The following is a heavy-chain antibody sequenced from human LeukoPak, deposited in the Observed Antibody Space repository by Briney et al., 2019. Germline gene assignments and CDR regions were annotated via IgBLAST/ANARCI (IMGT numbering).Heavy chain of an antibody. V-gene: IGHV1-2*02. CDR3: ARDPGSAVGIVVVQHATDAFDI. Sequence: ASVKVSCKASGYTFTSYGITWVRQAPGQGLEWMGCINPNTGDTDYGQKFQGRVTMTRDTSISTAYMDLNRLISDDTAMYYCARDPGSAVGIVVVQHATDAFDIWGQGTMVTVSS. D-gene: IGHD2-15*01. J-gene: IGHJ3*02. CDR2: INPNTGDT. CDR1: GYTFTSYG.